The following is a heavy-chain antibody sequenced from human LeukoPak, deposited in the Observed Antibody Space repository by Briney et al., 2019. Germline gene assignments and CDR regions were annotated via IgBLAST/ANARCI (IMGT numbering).Heavy chain of an antibody. J-gene: IGHJ4*02. CDR3: ARVKKGYYDSSGYFDY. CDR2: IKQDGSEK. V-gene: IGHV3-7*01. D-gene: IGHD3-22*01. CDR1: GFTFSSYG. Sequence: GGSLRLSCAASGFTFSSYGMHWVRQAPGKGLEWVANIKQDGSEKYYVDSVKGRFTISRDNAKNSLYPQMNSLRAEDTAVYYCARVKKGYYDSSGYFDYWGQGTLVTVSS.